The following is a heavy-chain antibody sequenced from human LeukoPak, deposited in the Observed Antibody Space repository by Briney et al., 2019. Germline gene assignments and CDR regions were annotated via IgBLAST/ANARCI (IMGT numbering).Heavy chain of an antibody. V-gene: IGHV1-18*01. J-gene: IGHJ4*02. D-gene: IGHD3-22*01. CDR2: ITAYNGNT. CDR1: GYTFTSYG. CDR3: AREQYYYDNSGYYDF. Sequence: GASVKASCKASGYTFTSYGISWVRQAPGQGLEWMGWITAYNGNTNYAQKLQGRVTMTTDTSTSTAYMELRSLRSDDTAVYYCAREQYYYDNSGYYDFWGQGTQVTVSS.